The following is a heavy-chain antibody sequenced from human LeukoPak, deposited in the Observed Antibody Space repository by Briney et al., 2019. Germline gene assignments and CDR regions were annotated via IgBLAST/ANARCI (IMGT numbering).Heavy chain of an antibody. D-gene: IGHD3-16*01. CDR2: ISSSSTTI. Sequence: GGSLRLSCAASGFTFSSYSMNWVRQAPGKGLEWVSYISSSSTTIYYADSVKGRFTISRDNAKNSVYLQMSSLRAEDTAVYYCARGGKLMFFDYWGQGTLVIVSS. V-gene: IGHV3-48*04. J-gene: IGHJ4*02. CDR3: ARGGKLMFFDY. CDR1: GFTFSSYS.